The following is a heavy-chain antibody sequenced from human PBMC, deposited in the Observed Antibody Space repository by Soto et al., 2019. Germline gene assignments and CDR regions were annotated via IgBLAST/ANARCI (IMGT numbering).Heavy chain of an antibody. D-gene: IGHD6-19*01. CDR1: GFTFRSYS. Sequence: EVQLVDSGGGMVKPGGSLSLSCAASGFTFRSYSMHWVRQAPGQGMEWVSSISSSSSSVYYSDSVKGRFTISRDNGKNSLYLQMKSLRAEEKAVDYCARDPRSGWLCDYWGQGTLVTVSS. J-gene: IGHJ4*02. CDR3: ARDPRSGWLCDY. V-gene: IGHV3-21*01. CDR2: ISSSSSSV.